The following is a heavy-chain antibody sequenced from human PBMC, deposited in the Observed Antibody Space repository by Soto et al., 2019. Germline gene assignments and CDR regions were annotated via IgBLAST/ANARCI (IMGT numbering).Heavy chain of an antibody. CDR3: AGRITMVRGVIRY. J-gene: IGHJ4*02. CDR2: INHSGST. V-gene: IGHV4-34*01. CDR1: GGSFSGYY. D-gene: IGHD3-10*01. Sequence: PSETLSLTCAVYGGSFSGYYWSWIRQPPGKGLEWIGEINHSGSTNYNPSLKSRVTISVDTSKNQFSLKLSSVTAADTAVYYCAGRITMVRGVIRYWGQGTLVTVSS.